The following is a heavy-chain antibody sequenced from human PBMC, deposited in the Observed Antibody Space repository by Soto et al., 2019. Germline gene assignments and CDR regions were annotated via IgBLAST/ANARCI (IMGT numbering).Heavy chain of an antibody. Sequence: QVQLQQWGAGLLKPSETLSLTCAVYGGSFSGYYWSWIRQPPGKGLEWIGEINHSGSTNYNPSLKSRLTISVDTSKNQFSLKLSSVTAADTAVYYCARLVVVAAPYYYYGMDVWGQGTTVTVSS. CDR3: ARLVVVAAPYYYYGMDV. J-gene: IGHJ6*02. V-gene: IGHV4-34*01. CDR1: GGSFSGYY. D-gene: IGHD2-15*01. CDR2: INHSGST.